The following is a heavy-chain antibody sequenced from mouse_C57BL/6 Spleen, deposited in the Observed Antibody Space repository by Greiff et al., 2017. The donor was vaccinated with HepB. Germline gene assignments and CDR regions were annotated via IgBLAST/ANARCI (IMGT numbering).Heavy chain of an antibody. V-gene: IGHV1-64*01. J-gene: IGHJ1*03. CDR3: AKESPYYYGSSPWYFDV. CDR1: GYTFTSYW. CDR2: IHPNSGST. D-gene: IGHD1-1*01. Sequence: VQLQQSGAELVKPGASVKLSCKASGYTFTSYWMHWVKQRPGQGLEWIGMIHPNSGSTNYNEKFKSKATLTVDKSSSTAYMQLSSLTSEDSAVYYCAKESPYYYGSSPWYFDVWGTGTTVTVSS.